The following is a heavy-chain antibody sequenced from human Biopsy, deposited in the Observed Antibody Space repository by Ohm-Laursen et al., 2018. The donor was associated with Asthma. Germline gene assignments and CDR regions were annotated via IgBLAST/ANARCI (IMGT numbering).Heavy chain of an antibody. CDR2: ISSRGSNL. Sequence: SLRLSCAAFGFSFSDYYMMWIRQAPGKGLEWVAYISSRGSNLYYADSVKGRFTISRDNPKKSVYLQLDSLRVEDTAVYYCARGYSGTDRIVYYYSGMEVWGQGTTVTVSS. J-gene: IGHJ6*02. V-gene: IGHV3-11*01. D-gene: IGHD5-12*01. CDR1: GFSFSDYY. CDR3: ARGYSGTDRIVYYYSGMEV.